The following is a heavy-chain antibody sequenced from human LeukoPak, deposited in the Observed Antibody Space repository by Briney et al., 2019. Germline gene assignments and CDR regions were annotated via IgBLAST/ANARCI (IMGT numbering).Heavy chain of an antibody. CDR1: GYTLTELS. CDR3: VRHGSGDDY. D-gene: IGHD3-10*01. Sequence: ASVKVSCKVSGYTLTELSMHWVRQAPGKGLEWMGGFDPEDGETIYAQKFQGRVTVTSDTSTSTVYMELRSLRSDDTAIYYCVRHGSGDDYWGQGTLVTVSS. CDR2: FDPEDGET. J-gene: IGHJ4*02. V-gene: IGHV1-24*01.